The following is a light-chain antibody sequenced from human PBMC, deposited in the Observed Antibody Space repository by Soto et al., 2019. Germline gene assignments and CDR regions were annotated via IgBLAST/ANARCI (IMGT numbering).Light chain of an antibody. CDR1: TSDVGGYDV. CDR2: EVN. Sequence: QSVLTQPASVSGSPGQSITISCSGTTSDVGGYDVVSWYQQHSGKAPKLMIFEVNQRPSGVSDRFSGSKSGNTASLTISGLQAGDEADYYCCSFAGSSTFWVFGGGTKLTVL. J-gene: IGLJ3*02. V-gene: IGLV2-23*02. CDR3: CSFAGSSTFWV.